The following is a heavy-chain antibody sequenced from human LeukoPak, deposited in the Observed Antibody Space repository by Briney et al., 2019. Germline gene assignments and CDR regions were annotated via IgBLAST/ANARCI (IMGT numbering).Heavy chain of an antibody. CDR1: GGSISSYY. CDR3: ARGVIIYTAMVYFDY. D-gene: IGHD5-18*01. V-gene: IGHV4-59*08. Sequence: PSETLSLTCTVSGGSISSYYWSWIRQPPGKGLEWIGYIYYSGSTNYNPSLKSRVTISVDTSKNQFSLKLSSVTAADTAVYYCARGVIIYTAMVYFDYWGQGTLVTVSS. J-gene: IGHJ4*02. CDR2: IYYSGST.